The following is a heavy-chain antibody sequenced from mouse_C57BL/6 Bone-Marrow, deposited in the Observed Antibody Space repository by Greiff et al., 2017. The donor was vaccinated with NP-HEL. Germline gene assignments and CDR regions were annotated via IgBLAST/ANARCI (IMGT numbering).Heavy chain of an antibody. V-gene: IGHV1-42*01. CDR1: GYSFTGYY. D-gene: IGHD3-3*01. Sequence: VQLQQSGPELVKPGASVKISCKASGYSFTGYYMNWVKQSPEKSLEWIGEINPSTGGTTYNQKFKAKATLTVDKSSSTAYMQLKSLTSEDSAVYDCARLGQRDCWGQGTTLTVSS. CDR3: ARLGQRDC. CDR2: INPSTGGT. J-gene: IGHJ2*01.